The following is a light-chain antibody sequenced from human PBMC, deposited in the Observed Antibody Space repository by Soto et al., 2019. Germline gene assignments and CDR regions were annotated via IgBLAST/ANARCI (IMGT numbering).Light chain of an antibody. CDR3: PHFSNWPPT. CDR2: YAS. J-gene: IGKJ3*01. CDR1: ESVHRN. Sequence: EVVMTQSPATLSVSPGERVTLSCRASESVHRNLAWYQQKPGQGPSLLIYYASTRATGVPDRFTGSGSGTEFTLTLSSLQSEDFGVYHCPHFSNWPPTFGPGTNVEIK. V-gene: IGKV3-15*01.